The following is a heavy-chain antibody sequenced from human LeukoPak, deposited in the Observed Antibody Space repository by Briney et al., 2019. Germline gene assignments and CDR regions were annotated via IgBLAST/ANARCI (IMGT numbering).Heavy chain of an antibody. J-gene: IGHJ5*02. CDR2: INHSGST. CDR3: ARGKKSSGYYFRVYNWFDP. CDR1: GGSFSGYY. Sequence: SETLSLTCAVYGGSFSGYYWSWIRQPPGKGLEWIGEINHSGSTNYNPSLKSRVTISVDTSKNQFSLKLSSVTAADTTVYYCARGKKSSGYYFRVYNWFDPWGQGTLVTVSS. V-gene: IGHV4-34*01. D-gene: IGHD3-22*01.